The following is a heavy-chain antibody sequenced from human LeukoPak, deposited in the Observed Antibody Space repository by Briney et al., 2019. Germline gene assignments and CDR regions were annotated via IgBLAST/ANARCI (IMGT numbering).Heavy chain of an antibody. D-gene: IGHD3-3*01. Sequence: PSETLSLTCTVSGGSISSSSYYWGWIRLPSGKGLEWIGSIYYSGSTYYNPSLKSRVTISVDTSKNQFSLKLSSVTAADTAVHYCARHGRYDFWSGYYTYFDYWGQGTLVTVSS. CDR1: GGSISSSSYY. CDR3: ARHGRYDFWSGYYTYFDY. V-gene: IGHV4-39*01. J-gene: IGHJ4*02. CDR2: IYYSGST.